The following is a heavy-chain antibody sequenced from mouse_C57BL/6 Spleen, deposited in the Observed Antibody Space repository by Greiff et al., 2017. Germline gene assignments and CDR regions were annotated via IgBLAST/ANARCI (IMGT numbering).Heavy chain of an antibody. CDR2: IYPGSGNT. CDR3: ASGYYGSSHWYFDV. CDR1: GYTFTDYY. V-gene: IGHV1-76*01. J-gene: IGHJ1*03. Sequence: QVQLKQSGAELVRPGASVKLSCKASGYTFTDYYINWVKQRPGQGLEWIARIYPGSGNTYYNEKFKGKATLTAEKSSSTAYMQLSSLTSEDAAVYFCASGYYGSSHWYFDVWGTGTTVTVSS. D-gene: IGHD1-1*01.